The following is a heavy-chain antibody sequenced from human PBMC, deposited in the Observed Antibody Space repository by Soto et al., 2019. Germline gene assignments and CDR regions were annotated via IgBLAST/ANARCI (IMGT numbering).Heavy chain of an antibody. V-gene: IGHV3-33*01. J-gene: IGHJ4*02. CDR1: GFTFSGYG. CDR3: TRAAGDYY. CDR2: MWYDGSNK. Sequence: QPGGSLRLSCAASGFTFSGYGMHWVRQAPGKGLEWVAVMWYDGSNKYYADSVKGRFTISRDNSKNTLYLQMNSLRAEDTAVYYCTRAAGDYYWGQGTLVTVSS. D-gene: IGHD7-27*01.